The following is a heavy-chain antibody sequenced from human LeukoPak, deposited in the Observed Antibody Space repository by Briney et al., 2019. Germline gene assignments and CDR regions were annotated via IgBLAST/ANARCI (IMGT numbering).Heavy chain of an antibody. J-gene: IGHJ5*02. V-gene: IGHV4-59*01. CDR3: ARARAVAGTFSWFDP. D-gene: IGHD6-19*01. CDR1: GGSIRRYY. CDR2: IYYSGST. Sequence: LETLSLTCTVVGGSIRRYYWSWVRQPPGKGVEWLGYIYYSGSTNYNPSLKSRVTISVDTSKNQFSLKLSSVTAADSAVYYCARARAVAGTFSWFDPWGQGTLVTVSS.